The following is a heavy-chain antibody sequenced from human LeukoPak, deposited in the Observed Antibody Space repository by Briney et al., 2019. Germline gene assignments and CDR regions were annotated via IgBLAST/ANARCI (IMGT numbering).Heavy chain of an antibody. CDR1: GYSISSGYY. V-gene: IGHV4-38-2*02. CDR3: AREEGNSYFDY. CDR2: IYHSGST. J-gene: IGHJ4*02. Sequence: SETLSLTCTVSGYSISSGYYWGWIRQPPGKGLEWIGSIYHSGSTYYNPSLKSRVTISVDTSKNQFSLKLSSVTAADTAVYYCAREEGNSYFDYWGQGTLVTVSS. D-gene: IGHD4-23*01.